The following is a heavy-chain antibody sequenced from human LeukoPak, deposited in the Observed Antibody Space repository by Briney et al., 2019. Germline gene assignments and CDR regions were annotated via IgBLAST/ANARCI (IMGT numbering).Heavy chain of an antibody. CDR2: INQNGITT. Sequence: PAGGSLRLSCAASGFIFRNYWMHWVRQAPGKGLVWVARINQNGITTTYTDSGKGRFTISRDNAKNTLYLQMNSLRAEDTAVYYCARDFAGDRDYWGQGTLVTVSS. V-gene: IGHV3-74*01. J-gene: IGHJ4*02. D-gene: IGHD4-17*01. CDR1: GFIFRNYW. CDR3: ARDFAGDRDY.